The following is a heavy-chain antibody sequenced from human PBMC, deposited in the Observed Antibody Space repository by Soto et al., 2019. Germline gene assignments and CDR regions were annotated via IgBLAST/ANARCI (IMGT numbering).Heavy chain of an antibody. CDR1: GFIFSDYA. Sequence: GGSLRLSCVASGFIFSDYAMHWARQAPGKGLEWVALISPTGTNQYYADSAKGRFTISRDNSKNTLYLQMNSLRPEDTGLYYCARENSRISPRLFQHWGHGTLVTVSS. J-gene: IGHJ1*01. V-gene: IGHV3-30-3*01. D-gene: IGHD6-6*01. CDR2: ISPTGTNQ. CDR3: ARENSRISPRLFQH.